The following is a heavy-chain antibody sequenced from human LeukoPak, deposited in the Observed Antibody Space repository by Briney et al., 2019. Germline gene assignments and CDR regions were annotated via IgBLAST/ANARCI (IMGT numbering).Heavy chain of an antibody. Sequence: QPGGSLRLSCAASGFTVSSNYMSWVRQAPGRGLEWVSVIYSGGSTYYADSAKGRFTISRDNPKNTLYLQMNSLRAEDTAVYYCAKDAGYRYGYGYWGQGTLVTVSS. CDR3: AKDAGYRYGYGY. CDR2: IYSGGST. CDR1: GFTVSSNY. V-gene: IGHV3-53*01. D-gene: IGHD5-18*01. J-gene: IGHJ4*02.